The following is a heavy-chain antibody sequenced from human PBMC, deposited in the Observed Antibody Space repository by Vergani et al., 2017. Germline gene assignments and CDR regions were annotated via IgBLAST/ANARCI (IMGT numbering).Heavy chain of an antibody. V-gene: IGHV1-2*02. D-gene: IGHD4-17*01. Sequence: QVQLVQSGAEVKKPGASVKVSCKASGYTFTGYYMHWVRQAPGQGLEWMGWINPNSGGTNYAQKFQGRVTMTRDTSVSTAYMELRRLRSDDTAVYYCARGGQRGGKTTVTTVVVYFQHWGQGTLVTVSS. CDR2: INPNSGGT. CDR1: GYTFTGYY. J-gene: IGHJ1*01. CDR3: ARGGQRGGKTTVTTVVVYFQH.